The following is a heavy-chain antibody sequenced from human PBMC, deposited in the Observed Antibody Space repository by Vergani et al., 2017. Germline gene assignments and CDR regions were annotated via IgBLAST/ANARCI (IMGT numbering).Heavy chain of an antibody. CDR1: GFTFSSYG. V-gene: IGHV3-30*18. D-gene: IGHD2-15*01. CDR3: AKVWGDFVGYGMDV. Sequence: QVQLVESGGGVVQPGRSLRLSCAASGFTFSSYGMHWVRQAPGKGLEWVAVISYDGSNKYYADSVKGRFTISRDNSKNTLYLQMNSLRAEDTAVYYCAKVWGDFVGYGMDVWGQGTTVTVSS. J-gene: IGHJ6*02. CDR2: ISYDGSNK.